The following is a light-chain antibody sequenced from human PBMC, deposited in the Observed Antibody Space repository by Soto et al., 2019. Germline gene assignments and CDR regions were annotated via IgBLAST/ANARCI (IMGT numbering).Light chain of an antibody. J-gene: IGKJ2*01. CDR1: QSVLYSSDNKNY. Sequence: DIVMTQSPDSLAVSLGERATINCKSSQSVLYSSDNKNYLAWYQQKPGQPPKLLIYWASTRESGVPDRFRGSGSGTDFTLTISSPQDEDVAVYYCQPYYSTPRTFGQGTKLEIK. CDR2: WAS. V-gene: IGKV4-1*01. CDR3: QPYYSTPRT.